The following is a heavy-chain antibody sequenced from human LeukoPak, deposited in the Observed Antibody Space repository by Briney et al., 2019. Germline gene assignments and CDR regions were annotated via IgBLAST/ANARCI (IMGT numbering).Heavy chain of an antibody. CDR3: ARVCRYCSGGRCYSYGMDV. Sequence: SETLSLTCAVYGGSFSGYYWSWIRQPPGKGLEWMGEINHSGSTNYNPSRKSGGTISVVTSKNQFSLKLSSVNAADTAVYYCARVCRYCSGGRCYSYGMDVWGKGTTVTVSS. CDR2: INHSGST. J-gene: IGHJ6*04. CDR1: GGSFSGYY. V-gene: IGHV4-34*01. D-gene: IGHD2-15*01.